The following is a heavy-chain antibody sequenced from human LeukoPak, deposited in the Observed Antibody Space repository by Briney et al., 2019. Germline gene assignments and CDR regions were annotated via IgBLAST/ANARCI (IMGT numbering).Heavy chain of an antibody. CDR1: GITFSNAR. CDR3: TTYSSGSCPF. D-gene: IGHD6-19*01. J-gene: IGHJ4*02. CDR2: IYRSSNGETT. Sequence: GGSLRLSCAASGITFSNARMTWVRQAPGKGLEWVGRIYRSSNGETTDYGAPVKGRFTMSRDDSKNALYLQMNSLKTEDTAVYYCTTYSSGSCPFWGQGTLVTVSS. V-gene: IGHV3-15*01.